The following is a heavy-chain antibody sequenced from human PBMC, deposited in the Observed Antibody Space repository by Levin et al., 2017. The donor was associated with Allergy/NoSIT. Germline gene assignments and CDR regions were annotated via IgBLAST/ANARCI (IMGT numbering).Heavy chain of an antibody. Sequence: ASVKVSCKASGYTFTSYAMHWVRQAPGQRLEWMGWINAGNGNTKYSQKFQGRVTITRDTSASTAYMELSSLRSEDTAVYYCARGGSRYYYYYYMDGWGKGTTVTVSS. CDR1: GYTFTSYA. V-gene: IGHV1-3*01. J-gene: IGHJ6*03. CDR2: INAGNGNT. D-gene: IGHD3-10*01. CDR3: ARGGSRYYYYYYMDG.